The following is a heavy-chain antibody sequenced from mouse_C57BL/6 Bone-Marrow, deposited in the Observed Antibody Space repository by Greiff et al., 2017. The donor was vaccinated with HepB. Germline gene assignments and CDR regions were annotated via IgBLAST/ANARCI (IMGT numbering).Heavy chain of an antibody. V-gene: IGHV1-82*01. CDR2: IYPGDGDT. CDR1: GYAFSSSW. Sequence: QVQLQHSGPELVKPGASVKISCKASGYAFSSSWMNWVKQRPGKGLEWIGRIYPGDGDTNYNGKFKGKATLTADKSSSTAYMQLSSLTSEDSAVYFCARDIIYYYGSRGMDYWGQGTSVTVSS. CDR3: ARDIIYYYGSRGMDY. D-gene: IGHD1-1*01. J-gene: IGHJ4*01.